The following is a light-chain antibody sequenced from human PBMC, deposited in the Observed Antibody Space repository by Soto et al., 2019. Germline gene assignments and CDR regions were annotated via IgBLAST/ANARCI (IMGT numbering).Light chain of an antibody. CDR3: SSYTTSSTYV. V-gene: IGLV2-14*03. Sequence: QSALTQPASVSGSPGQSISISCTGTSSDVGTYNYVSWHQQHPGKAPKLLIHDVSNRPSWASNRFSGSKSGNTASLTISGLQAEDEAEYYCSSYTTSSTYVFGTGTKLTVL. J-gene: IGLJ1*01. CDR1: SSDVGTYNY. CDR2: DVS.